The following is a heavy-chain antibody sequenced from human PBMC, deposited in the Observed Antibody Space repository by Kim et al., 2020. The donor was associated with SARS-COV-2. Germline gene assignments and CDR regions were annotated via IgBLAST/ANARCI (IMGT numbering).Heavy chain of an antibody. CDR2: INHSGST. J-gene: IGHJ4*02. V-gene: IGHV4-34*01. D-gene: IGHD4-17*01. CDR3: ARGLDYGDYIFDY. CDR1: GGSFSGYY. Sequence: SETLSLTCAVYGGSFSGYYWSWIRQPPGKGLEWIGEINHSGSTNYNPSLKSRVTISVDTSKNQFSLKLSSVTAADTAVYYCARGLDYGDYIFDYWGQGTL.